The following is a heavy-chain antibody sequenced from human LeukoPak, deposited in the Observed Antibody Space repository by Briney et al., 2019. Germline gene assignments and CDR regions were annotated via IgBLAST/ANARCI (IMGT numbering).Heavy chain of an antibody. V-gene: IGHV1-69*05. D-gene: IGHD3/OR15-3a*01. CDR1: GGTFSSYA. J-gene: IGHJ4*02. Sequence: GASVKVSCKASGGTFSSYAISWVRQAPGQGLEWMGGIIPIFGTANYAQKFQGRVTMTRNTSISTAYMELSSLRSEDTAVYYCAREWAGYYSRPYYFDYWGQGTLVTVSS. CDR3: AREWAGYYSRPYYFDY. CDR2: IIPIFGTA.